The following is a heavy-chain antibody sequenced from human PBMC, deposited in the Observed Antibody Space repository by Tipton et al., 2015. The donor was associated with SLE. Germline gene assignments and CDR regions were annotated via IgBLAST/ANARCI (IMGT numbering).Heavy chain of an antibody. V-gene: IGHV4-39*07. CDR2: FYYSGST. D-gene: IGHD5-12*01. J-gene: IGHJ4*02. CDR3: ARGPSGNGGNDWEYYFDS. CDR1: GGSIRSSNFY. Sequence: TLSLTCAVSGGSIRSSNFYWGRLRQPPGRGLDWIGSFYYSGSTYYDPSLKSRVTISIDTPKNQFSLKLTSVTAADTAVYFCARGPSGNGGNDWEYYFDSWGQGTLVTVSS.